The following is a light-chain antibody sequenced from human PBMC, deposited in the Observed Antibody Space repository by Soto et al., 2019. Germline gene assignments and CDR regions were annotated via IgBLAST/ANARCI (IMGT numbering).Light chain of an antibody. V-gene: IGKV3-11*01. CDR1: QSVSSY. J-gene: IGKJ5*01. CDR3: QHNGRS. Sequence: EILLTQSPATLSLSPGERATLSCRASQSVSSYLAWYQQKPGQAPRLLIYGASTRATGIPARFSGSGSGTDFTLIINRLDPEDSAVYYCQHNGRSFGQGTRLEI. CDR2: GAS.